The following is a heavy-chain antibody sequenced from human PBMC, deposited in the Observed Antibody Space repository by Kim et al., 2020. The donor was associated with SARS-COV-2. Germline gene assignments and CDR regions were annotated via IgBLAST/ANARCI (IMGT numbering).Heavy chain of an antibody. J-gene: IGHJ4*02. D-gene: IGHD1-26*01. CDR3: AGKIVGANFFDY. V-gene: IGHV4-39*01. Sequence: SETLSLTCTVSGGSISSSSYYWGWIRQPPGKGLEWIGSIYYSGSTYYNPSLKSRVTISVDTSKNQFSLKLSSVTAADTAVYYCAGKIVGANFFDYWGQGTLVTVSS. CDR2: IYYSGST. CDR1: GGSISSSSYY.